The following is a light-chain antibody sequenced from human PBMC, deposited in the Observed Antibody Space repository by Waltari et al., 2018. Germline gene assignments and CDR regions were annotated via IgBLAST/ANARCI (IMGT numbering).Light chain of an antibody. Sequence: QSALTQPASVSGSPGQSIAISCTGTSSDLGAYNYVSWYQQHPGKAPKLMFYEVSNRPSGVSDRFSGSNSGNTASLTISGLQAEDEADYYCSSCTTSNTVVFGTGTKVTVL. CDR3: SSCTTSNTVV. CDR2: EVS. J-gene: IGLJ1*01. CDR1: SSDLGAYNY. V-gene: IGLV2-14*01.